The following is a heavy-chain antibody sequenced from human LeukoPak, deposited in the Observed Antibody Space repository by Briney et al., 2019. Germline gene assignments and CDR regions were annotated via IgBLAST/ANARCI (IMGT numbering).Heavy chain of an antibody. D-gene: IGHD6-13*01. Sequence: PGGSLRLSCAASGFTFSSYSMNWVRQAPGKGLEWVSSISSSSSYIYYADSVKGRFTISRDNAKNSLFLQMNSLRAEDTAVYFCARDPRGEQQLVNWFDPWGQGTLVTVSS. CDR3: ARDPRGEQQLVNWFDP. V-gene: IGHV3-21*01. CDR1: GFTFSSYS. CDR2: ISSSSSYI. J-gene: IGHJ5*02.